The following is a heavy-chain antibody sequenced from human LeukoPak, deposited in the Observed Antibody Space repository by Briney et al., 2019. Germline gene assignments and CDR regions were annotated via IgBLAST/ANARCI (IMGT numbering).Heavy chain of an antibody. Sequence: GGSLRLSCAASGFTVSSNYIWVRQAPGKGLVWVSVIYSGGSTYYADSVKGRFTVSRDNAKNSLYLQMNSLRAEDTAVYYCAELGITMIGGVWGKGTTVTISS. CDR1: GFTVSSNY. J-gene: IGHJ6*04. CDR3: AELGITMIGGV. CDR2: IYSGGST. D-gene: IGHD3-10*02. V-gene: IGHV3-53*01.